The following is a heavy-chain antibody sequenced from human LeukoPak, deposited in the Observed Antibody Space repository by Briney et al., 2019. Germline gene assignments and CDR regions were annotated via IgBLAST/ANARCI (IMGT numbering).Heavy chain of an antibody. CDR3: ARDVAQQLVPREAYDY. V-gene: IGHV3-48*01. J-gene: IGHJ4*02. CDR2: ISSSSSTI. D-gene: IGHD6-13*01. Sequence: PGGSLRLSCAASGFTFSSYSMNWVRQAPGKGLEWVSYISSSSSTIYYADSVKGRFTISRDNAKNSLYLQMNSLRAEDTAMYYCARDVAQQLVPREAYDYWGQGTLVTVSS. CDR1: GFTFSSYS.